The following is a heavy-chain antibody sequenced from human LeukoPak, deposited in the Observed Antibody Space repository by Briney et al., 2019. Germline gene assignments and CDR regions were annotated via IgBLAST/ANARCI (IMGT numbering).Heavy chain of an antibody. CDR2: MNPNSGNT. CDR3: ARGGYYGSGSSNAFDI. Sequence: ASVKVSCKASAYTFTSYDINMVRQATGQGLEWMGWMNPNSGNTGYAQKFQGRVTITRNTSISTAYMELSSLRSEDTAVYYCARGGYYGSGSSNAFDIWGQGTMVTVSS. V-gene: IGHV1-8*03. CDR1: AYTFTSYD. D-gene: IGHD3-10*01. J-gene: IGHJ3*02.